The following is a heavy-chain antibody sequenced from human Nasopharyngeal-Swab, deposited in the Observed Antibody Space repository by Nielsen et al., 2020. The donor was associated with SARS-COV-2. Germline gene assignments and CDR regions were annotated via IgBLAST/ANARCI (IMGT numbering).Heavy chain of an antibody. CDR3: ARDAVGATIGFFYY. D-gene: IGHD1-26*01. J-gene: IGHJ4*02. CDR2: INTNTGNP. V-gene: IGHV7-4-1*02. Sequence: WARQAPGQGLEWMGWINTNTGNPTYAQGFTGRLGFSLDNSVSTAYLQISSLKAEDTAVYYCARDAVGATIGFFYYWGQGTLVTVSS.